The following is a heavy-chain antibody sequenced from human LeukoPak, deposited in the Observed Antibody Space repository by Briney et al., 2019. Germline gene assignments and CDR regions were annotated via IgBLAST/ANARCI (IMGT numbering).Heavy chain of an antibody. V-gene: IGHV3-73*01. D-gene: IGHD3-22*01. J-gene: IGHJ4*02. CDR3: TRPSYDSSVSGVVY. Sequence: PGGSLRLSCATSGFTFSGSAIHWVRQASGKGLEWVGRIRSKANSYATTDAASVKGRFTISRDDSKNTAYLQMNSLKTEDTAVYYCTRPSYDSSVSGVVYWGQGTLDTVFS. CDR1: GFTFSGSA. CDR2: IRSKANSYAT.